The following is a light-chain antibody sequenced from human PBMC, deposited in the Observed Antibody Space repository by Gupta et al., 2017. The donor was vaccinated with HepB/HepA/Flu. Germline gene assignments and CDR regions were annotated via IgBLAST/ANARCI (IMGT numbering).Light chain of an antibody. CDR1: TIASKT. V-gene: IGLV3-21*04. CDR2: YIR. CDR3: YVWDNSVDHRV. Sequence: SYVMPQPPSVSVAPGKTARTTCGGNTIASKTVHWYQQKPGQAPVLVIYYIRDRLSGIPEVFSGSNSGNTATLTISRVEAGDEADYYCYVWDNSVDHRVLGGGTKLTVL. J-gene: IGLJ3*02.